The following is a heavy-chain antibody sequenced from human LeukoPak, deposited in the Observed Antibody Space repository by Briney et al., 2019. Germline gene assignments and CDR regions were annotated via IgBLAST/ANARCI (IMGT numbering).Heavy chain of an antibody. CDR3: ARDRLSWIVY. D-gene: IGHD5-12*01. J-gene: IGHJ4*02. V-gene: IGHV4-59*01. CDR1: GGSISSYY. CDR2: IYYSGST. Sequence: SETLSLTCTVSGGSISSYYWSWIRQPPGKGLEWIGYIYYSGSTNYNPSLKSRVTISVDTSKNQFSLKLSSVTAADTAVYYCARDRLSWIVYWGQGTLVTVSS.